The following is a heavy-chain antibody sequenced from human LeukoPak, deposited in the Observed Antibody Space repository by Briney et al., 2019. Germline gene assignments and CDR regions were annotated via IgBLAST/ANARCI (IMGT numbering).Heavy chain of an antibody. V-gene: IGHV1-69*13. D-gene: IGHD2-21*02. CDR3: ASLPGTAHPAIYGMDV. CDR2: IIPIFGTA. J-gene: IGHJ6*02. Sequence: SVKVSCKASGGTFSRYAISWVRQAPGQGLEWMGGIIPIFGTANYAQKFQGRVTITADESTSTAYMELSSLRSEDTAVYYCASLPGTAHPAIYGMDVWGQGTTVTVSS. CDR1: GGTFSRYA.